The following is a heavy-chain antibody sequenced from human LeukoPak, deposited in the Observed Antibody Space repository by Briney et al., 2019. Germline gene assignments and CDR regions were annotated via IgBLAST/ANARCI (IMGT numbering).Heavy chain of an antibody. V-gene: IGHV4-30-4*01. CDR1: SGSISSGDYY. J-gene: IGHJ4*02. CDR3: ARDSGSGYFDY. D-gene: IGHD1-26*01. Sequence: NPSQTLSLTCTVSSGSISSGDYYWSWIRQPPGKGLEWIGYIYYSGSTYYNPSLKSRVTISVDTSKNQFSLKLSSVTAADTAVYYCARDSGSGYFDYWGQGTLVTVSS. CDR2: IYYSGST.